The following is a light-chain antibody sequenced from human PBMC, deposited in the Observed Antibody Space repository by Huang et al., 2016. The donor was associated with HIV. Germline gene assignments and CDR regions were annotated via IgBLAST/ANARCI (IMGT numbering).Light chain of an antibody. J-gene: IGKJ2*01. CDR1: QGIGTW. CDR2: STS. CDR3: QQANSFPYT. Sequence: DIQLTQSPSSVSASVGDRVTITCRASQGIGTWLAWYQQKPGKSPKRLIYSTSRLQSGVPARFSGSGSGADFTLTISSLQPEDFATYYSQQANSFPYTFGQGTKLEIK. V-gene: IGKV1-12*01.